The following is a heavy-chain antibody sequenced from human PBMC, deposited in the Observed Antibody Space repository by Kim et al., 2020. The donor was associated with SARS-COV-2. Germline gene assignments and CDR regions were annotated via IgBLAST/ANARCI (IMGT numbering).Heavy chain of an antibody. J-gene: IGHJ4*02. D-gene: IGHD3-22*01. V-gene: IGHV4-34*01. Sequence: SETLSLTCAVYGGSFSGYYWSWIRQPPGKGLEWIGEINHSGSTNYNPSLKSRVTISVDTSKNQFSLKLSSVTAADTAVYYCADSSGYYYPYWGQGTLVTVSS. CDR3: ADSSGYYYPY. CDR1: GGSFSGYY. CDR2: INHSGST.